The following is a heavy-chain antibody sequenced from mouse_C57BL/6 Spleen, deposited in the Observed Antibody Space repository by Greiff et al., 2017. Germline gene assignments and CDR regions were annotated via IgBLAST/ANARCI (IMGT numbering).Heavy chain of an antibody. D-gene: IGHD3-3*01. CDR1: GYTFTDYE. Sequence: VQLQQSGAELVRPGASVTLSCKASGYTFTDYEMHWVKQTPVHGLEWIGAIDPETGGTAYNQKFKGKAILTADKSSSTAYMELRSLTSEDSAVYYCTREGDGGYDMDYWGQGTSVTVSS. CDR3: TREGDGGYDMDY. CDR2: IDPETGGT. J-gene: IGHJ4*01. V-gene: IGHV1-15*01.